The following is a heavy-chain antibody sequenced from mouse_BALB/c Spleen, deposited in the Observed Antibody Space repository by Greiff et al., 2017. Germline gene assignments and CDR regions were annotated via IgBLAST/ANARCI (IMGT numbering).Heavy chain of an antibody. V-gene: IGHV5-17*02. D-gene: IGHD1-1*01. CDR1: GFTFSSFG. CDR2: ISSGSSTI. Sequence: EVKLVESGGGLVQPGGSRKLSCAASGFTFSSFGMHWVRQAPEKGLEWVAYISSGSSTIYYADTVKGRFTISRDNPKNTLFLQMTSLRSEDTAMYYCAREEIYYGDRYFDYWGQGTTLTVSS. CDR3: AREEIYYGDRYFDY. J-gene: IGHJ2*01.